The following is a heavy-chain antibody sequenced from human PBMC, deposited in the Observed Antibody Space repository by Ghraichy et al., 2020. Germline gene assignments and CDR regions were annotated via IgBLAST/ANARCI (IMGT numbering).Heavy chain of an antibody. CDR3: ARDRAFRSNYYYYYMDV. V-gene: IGHV4-61*02. CDR1: AGSISSGCYY. D-gene: IGHD3-10*01. CDR2: IYTSGST. Sequence: SETLSLTCTVSAGSISSGCYYWSWIRQPSGMGLEWIGRIYTSGSTNYNPSLKSRVTISVDTSKNQFSLKLSSVTAADTAVYYCARDRAFRSNYYYYYMDVWGKGTTVTVSS. J-gene: IGHJ6*03.